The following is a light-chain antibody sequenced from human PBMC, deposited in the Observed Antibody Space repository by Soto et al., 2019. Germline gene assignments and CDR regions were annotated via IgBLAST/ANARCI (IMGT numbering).Light chain of an antibody. V-gene: IGKV3-15*01. J-gene: IGKJ1*01. CDR2: GAS. CDR1: QSVSSN. CDR3: QQRSNWPT. Sequence: EIVITQSPGTLSVSPGASATLSGRASQSVSSNLAWYQQQPGPVPRLLIYGASTRATGLPARFSGSGSGTEFTPTISRLPSEDFAVYYRQQRSNWPTFGQGTKVDI.